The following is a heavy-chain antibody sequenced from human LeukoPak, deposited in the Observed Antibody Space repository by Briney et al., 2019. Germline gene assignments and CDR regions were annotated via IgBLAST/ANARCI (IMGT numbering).Heavy chain of an antibody. J-gene: IGHJ4*02. D-gene: IGHD6-13*01. V-gene: IGHV1-18*01. CDR1: GYIFTSYG. Sequence: ASVKVSCKASGYIFTSYGISWVRQAPGQGLEWMGWISAYNGNTNYAQKLQGRVTMTTDTSTSTAYMELRSLRSDDTAVYYCARVGYSSSWYYFDYWGQGTLVTVSS. CDR2: ISAYNGNT. CDR3: ARVGYSSSWYYFDY.